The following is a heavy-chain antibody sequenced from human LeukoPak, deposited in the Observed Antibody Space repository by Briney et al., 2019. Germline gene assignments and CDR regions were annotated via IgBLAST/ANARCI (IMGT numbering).Heavy chain of an antibody. CDR2: INHSGST. CDR1: GGSFSGYY. V-gene: IGHV4-34*01. D-gene: IGHD3-16*02. J-gene: IGHJ4*02. Sequence: SETLSLTCAVYGGSFSGYYWSWIRQPPGKGLEWIGEINHSGSTNYNPSLKSRVTISVDTSKNRFSLKLSSVTAADTAVYYCARERDDYVWGSYRSSFDYWGQGTLVTVSS. CDR3: ARERDDYVWGSYRSSFDY.